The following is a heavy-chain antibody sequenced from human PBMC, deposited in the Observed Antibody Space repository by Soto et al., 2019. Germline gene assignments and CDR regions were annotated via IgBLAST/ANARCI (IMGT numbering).Heavy chain of an antibody. CDR3: AKLGGYSSSWTLVDYYYYGMDV. CDR2: ISGSGGSA. V-gene: IGHV3-23*01. J-gene: IGHJ6*02. Sequence: GESLKISCAASGFTFSSYAMSWVRQAPGKGLEWVSAISGSGGSAYYADSVKGRFTISRDNSKNTLYLQMNSLRAEDTAVYYCAKLGGYSSSWTLVDYYYYGMDVWGQGTTVTVSS. CDR1: GFTFSSYA. D-gene: IGHD6-13*01.